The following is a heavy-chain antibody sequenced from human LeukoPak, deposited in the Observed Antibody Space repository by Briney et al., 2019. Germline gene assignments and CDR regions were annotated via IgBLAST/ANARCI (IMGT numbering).Heavy chain of an antibody. CDR2: IIPILGIA. V-gene: IGHV1-69*04. CDR3: ARDGIAARPFDY. CDR1: GYIFTGYY. D-gene: IGHD6-6*01. Sequence: SVKVSCKASGYIFTGYYMHWVRQAPGQGLEWMGRIIPILGIANYAQKFQGRVTITADKSTSTAYMELSSLRSEDTAVYYCARDGIAARPFDYWGQGTLVTVSS. J-gene: IGHJ4*02.